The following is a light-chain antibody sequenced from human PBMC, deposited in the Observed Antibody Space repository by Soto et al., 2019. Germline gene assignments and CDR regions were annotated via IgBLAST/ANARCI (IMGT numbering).Light chain of an antibody. J-gene: IGLJ3*02. V-gene: IGLV1-47*01. CDR2: RND. Sequence: QAVVTQPPSASGTPGQRVTISCXXXIXXLGSNFVFWYQQLPGVAPKLLISRNDQRPSGVPDRFSGSKSGTSASLAISGLRSEDEADYHCAAWDDSLSGVVFGGGTKLTVL. CDR3: AAWDDSLSGVV. CDR1: IXXLGSNF.